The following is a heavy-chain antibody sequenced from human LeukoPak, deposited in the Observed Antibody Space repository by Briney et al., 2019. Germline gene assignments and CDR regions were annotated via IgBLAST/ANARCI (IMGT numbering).Heavy chain of an antibody. CDR1: GGSISSGNNY. V-gene: IGHV4-39*07. D-gene: IGHD3-3*01. CDR2: IYYNGNI. CDR3: AREAAGAFWSGYDYYYYYYMDV. Sequence: SETLSLTCTVSGGSISSGNNYWGWIRQPPGKGLEWIGSIYYNGNIYYNPSLKSRVTISADRSKNQFSLKLSSVTAADTAVYYCAREAAGAFWSGYDYYYYYYMDVWGKGTTVTVSS. J-gene: IGHJ6*03.